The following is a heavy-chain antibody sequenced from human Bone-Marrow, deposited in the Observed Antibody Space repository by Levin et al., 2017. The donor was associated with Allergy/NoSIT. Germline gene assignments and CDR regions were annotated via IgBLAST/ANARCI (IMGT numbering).Heavy chain of an antibody. Sequence: PGGSLRLSCAVSGFIFRNYWMNWVRQAPGKGLEWVANIKQDGSEKYYVDSVKGRFTISRDNAKNSLYLQMNSLRDEDTAVYYCARDGWSNNFGKNFEYWGQGTPVTVSS. CDR1: GFIFRNYW. V-gene: IGHV3-7*04. D-gene: IGHD6-19*01. CDR3: ARDGWSNNFGKNFEY. J-gene: IGHJ4*02. CDR2: IKQDGSEK.